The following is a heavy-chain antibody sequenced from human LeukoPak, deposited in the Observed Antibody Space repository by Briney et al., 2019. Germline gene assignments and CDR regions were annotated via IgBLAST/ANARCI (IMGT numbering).Heavy chain of an antibody. CDR1: GGSISSSYY. V-gene: IGHV4-34*01. J-gene: IGHJ4*02. CDR2: INHSGST. Sequence: SETLSLTCAVSGGSISSSYYWSWIRQPPGKGLEWIGEINHSGSTNYNPSLKSRVTISVDTSKNQFSLKLSSVTAADTAVYYCARLLEGYCSGGSCYVQYYFDYWGQGTLVTVSS. CDR3: ARLLEGYCSGGSCYVQYYFDY. D-gene: IGHD2-15*01.